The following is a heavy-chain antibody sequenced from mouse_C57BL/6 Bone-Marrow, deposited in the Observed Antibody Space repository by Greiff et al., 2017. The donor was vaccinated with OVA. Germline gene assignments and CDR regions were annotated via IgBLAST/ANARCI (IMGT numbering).Heavy chain of an antibody. Sequence: QVQLQQSDAELVKPGASVKISCNVSGFTFTAYTLHWMKQTPEQGLAWIGYIYPRDGSTKYNEKFKGKATLTADKSSSTAYMQLNSLTSEDSAVYFCARNYGSFFDYWGQGTTLTVSS. J-gene: IGHJ2*01. V-gene: IGHV1-78*01. CDR2: IYPRDGST. CDR3: ARNYGSFFDY. D-gene: IGHD1-1*01. CDR1: GFTFTAYT.